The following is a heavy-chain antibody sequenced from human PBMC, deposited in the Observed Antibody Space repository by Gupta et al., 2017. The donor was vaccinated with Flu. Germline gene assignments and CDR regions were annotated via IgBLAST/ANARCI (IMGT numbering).Heavy chain of an antibody. Sequence: MHGVRQAPGLGLVSVSRIESDGTTSYADSVKGRFTISRDNARKTVYLQMNSLRAEDTAVYYCARDNYWSIDYWGQGTLVTVSP. J-gene: IGHJ4*02. D-gene: IGHD3-3*01. CDR3: ARDNYWSIDY. CDR2: IESDGTT. V-gene: IGHV3-74*01.